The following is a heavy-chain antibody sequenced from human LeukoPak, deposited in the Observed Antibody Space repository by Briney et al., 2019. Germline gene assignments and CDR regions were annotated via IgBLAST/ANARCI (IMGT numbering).Heavy chain of an antibody. V-gene: IGHV3-21*01. D-gene: IGHD6-13*01. Sequence: GGSLRLPCAASGFTFRSYSMNWVRQAPGKGLEWVSAIDPSSTYIYYADSVKGRFTISRDNAENSLYLQMNSLRVEDTAVYYCARGDSSSWHPASDYWGQGTLVTVSS. CDR1: GFTFRSYS. J-gene: IGHJ4*02. CDR2: IDPSSTYI. CDR3: ARGDSSSWHPASDY.